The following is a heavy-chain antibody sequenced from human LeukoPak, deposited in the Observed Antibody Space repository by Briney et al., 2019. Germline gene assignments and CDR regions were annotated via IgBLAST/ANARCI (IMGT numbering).Heavy chain of an antibody. CDR2: INAGNGNT. CDR3: ARGGYYGSGSYSHSRYYMDV. CDR1: GYTFTNYA. V-gene: IGHV1-3*01. D-gene: IGHD3-10*01. J-gene: IGHJ6*03. Sequence: ASVKVSCKASGYTFTNYAIHWVRQAPGQRLEWMGWINAGNGNTKYSLKFQGRVTITRDTSASTAYTELSSLRSEDTAVYYCARGGYYGSGSYSHSRYYMDVWGKGTTVTVSS.